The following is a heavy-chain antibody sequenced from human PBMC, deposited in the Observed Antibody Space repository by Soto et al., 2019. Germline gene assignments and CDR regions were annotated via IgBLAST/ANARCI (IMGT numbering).Heavy chain of an antibody. CDR3: ARRLYYDSSGFEGGGMDV. J-gene: IGHJ6*02. CDR2: IYYSGST. CDR1: GGTISSSSYY. D-gene: IGHD3-22*01. Sequence: SETLSLTCTVSGGTISSSSYYWGWIRQAPVNWLEWIGSIYYSGSTYYNPSLKSRVTISVDTSKNQFSLKLSSVTAADMAVYYCARRLYYDSSGFEGGGMDVWGQGTTVT. V-gene: IGHV4-39*01.